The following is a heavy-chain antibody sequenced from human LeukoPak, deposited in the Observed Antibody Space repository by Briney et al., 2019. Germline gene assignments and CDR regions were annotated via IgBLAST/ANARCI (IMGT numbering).Heavy chain of an antibody. D-gene: IGHD1-26*01. CDR1: GFTFSSYW. CDR2: INTDGSST. J-gene: IGHJ5*02. Sequence: GGSLRLSCAASGFTFSSYWMHWVRQAPGKGLVWVSRINTDGSSTSYADSVKGRFTISRDNAKNTLYLQMNSLRAEDTAVYYCAREGVGGSYFSYNWFDPWGQGTLVTVSS. V-gene: IGHV3-74*01. CDR3: AREGVGGSYFSYNWFDP.